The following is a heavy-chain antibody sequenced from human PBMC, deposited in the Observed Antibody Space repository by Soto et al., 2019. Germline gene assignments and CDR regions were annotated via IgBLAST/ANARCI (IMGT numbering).Heavy chain of an antibody. V-gene: IGHV3-21*04. Sequence: GGSLRLSCAASGFTFSGYTMNWVRQALGKGLEWVSSISSRSSSIYYADSVRGRLTISRDNSKNTLYLHMNSLRAEDTAVYYCAKDHVVVEAPIYYYYGMDVWRQGTTDTVSS. CDR2: ISSRSSSI. CDR1: GFTFSGYT. D-gene: IGHD2-15*01. J-gene: IGHJ6*02. CDR3: AKDHVVVEAPIYYYYGMDV.